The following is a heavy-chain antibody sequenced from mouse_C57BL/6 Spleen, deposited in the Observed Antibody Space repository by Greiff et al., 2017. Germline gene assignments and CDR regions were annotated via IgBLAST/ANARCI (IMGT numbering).Heavy chain of an antibody. CDR1: GYAFTNYL. J-gene: IGHJ2*01. Sequence: QVQLQQSGAELVRPGTSVKVSCKASGYAFTNYLIEWVKQRPGQGLEWIGVINPGSGGTNYNEKFKGKATLTADKSSSTAYMQLSSLTSEDSAVYFGAREGYYDHERYFDYWGQGTTLTVSS. V-gene: IGHV1-54*01. CDR2: INPGSGGT. CDR3: AREGYYDHERYFDY. D-gene: IGHD2-4*01.